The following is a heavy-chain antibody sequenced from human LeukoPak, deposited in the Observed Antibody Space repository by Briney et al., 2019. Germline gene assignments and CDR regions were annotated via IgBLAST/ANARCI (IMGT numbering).Heavy chain of an antibody. J-gene: IGHJ5*02. D-gene: IGHD2-21*02. Sequence: ASVKVSCKASGYTFSTYGLMWVRQAPGQGLECMVWINTNNGNTNYAQKFQGRVTMTTDTSTSTGYMELGSLRSDDTAVYYCARKRCTGDCYLFDPWGQGTLVTVSS. CDR2: INTNNGNT. CDR1: GYTFSTYG. V-gene: IGHV1-18*01. CDR3: ARKRCTGDCYLFDP.